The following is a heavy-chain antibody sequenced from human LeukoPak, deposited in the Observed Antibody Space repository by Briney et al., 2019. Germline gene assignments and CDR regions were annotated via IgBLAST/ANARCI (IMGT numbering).Heavy chain of an antibody. V-gene: IGHV1-69*06. CDR3: ARVRPDIVVVPAGWFDP. D-gene: IGHD2-2*01. CDR2: IIPIFGTA. CDR1: GGTFSSYA. J-gene: IGHJ5*02. Sequence: SVKVSCKASGGTFSSYAISWVRQAPGQGLEWMGGIIPIFGTANYAQKFQGRVTITADKSTSTAYMELSSLRSEDTAVYYCARVRPDIVVVPAGWFDPWGQGTLVTVSS.